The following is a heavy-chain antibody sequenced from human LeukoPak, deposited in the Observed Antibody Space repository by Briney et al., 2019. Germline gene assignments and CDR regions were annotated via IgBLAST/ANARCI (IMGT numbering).Heavy chain of an antibody. Sequence: GGSLRLSCAASGFTFDDYGMSWVRQAPGKGLEWVSGINWNGGSTGYADSVKGRFTISRDNAKNSLYLQMNSLRAEDMALYYCAKDSEGYSYGYFDYWGQGTLVTVSS. J-gene: IGHJ4*02. D-gene: IGHD5-18*01. V-gene: IGHV3-20*04. CDR2: INWNGGST. CDR1: GFTFDDYG. CDR3: AKDSEGYSYGYFDY.